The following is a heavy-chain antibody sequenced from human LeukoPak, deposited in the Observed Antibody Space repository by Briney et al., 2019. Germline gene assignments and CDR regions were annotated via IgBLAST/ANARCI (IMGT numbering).Heavy chain of an antibody. V-gene: IGHV1-8*03. CDR1: GYTFTSYD. Sequence: ASVKVSCKASGYTFTSYDINWVRQATGQGLAWMGWMNPNSGNTGYAQKFQGRVTITRNTSISTAYMELSSLRSEDTAVYYCAREVYYDSSGYYNWGQGTLVTVSS. D-gene: IGHD3-22*01. J-gene: IGHJ4*02. CDR3: AREVYYDSSGYYN. CDR2: MNPNSGNT.